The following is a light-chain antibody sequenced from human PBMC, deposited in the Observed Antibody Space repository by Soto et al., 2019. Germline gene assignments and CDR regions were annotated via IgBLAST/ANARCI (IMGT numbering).Light chain of an antibody. CDR1: QGVNID. J-gene: IGKJ3*01. V-gene: IGKV3D-15*01. CDR3: QQYITWPFT. Sequence: EIVLTQSPATLSVSPGESATLSCRASQGVNIDLVWYQQKPGQTPKLLMFSASARVTGIRVRFIGGGSDTEFTLPISSLLPEDSTVYYCQQYITWPFTFGPRTKVYI. CDR2: SAS.